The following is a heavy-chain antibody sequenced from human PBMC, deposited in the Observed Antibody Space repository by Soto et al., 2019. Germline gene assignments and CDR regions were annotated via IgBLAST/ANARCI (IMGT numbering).Heavy chain of an antibody. CDR3: ASGGAGSGPFTWELPDH. D-gene: IGHD1-26*01. V-gene: IGHV1-45*02. CDR2: ITPFSGDV. Sequence: QMQLVQSGAEVKKTGSTVTVSCKALGNTFTYRYLHWVRQTPGQALEWMGWITPFSGDVNYAQKYQERVTITRDRSITTAYMRMSSLRSEDTAMYYCASGGAGSGPFTWELPDHWRQGTLVTVSS. CDR1: GNTFTYRY. J-gene: IGHJ4*02.